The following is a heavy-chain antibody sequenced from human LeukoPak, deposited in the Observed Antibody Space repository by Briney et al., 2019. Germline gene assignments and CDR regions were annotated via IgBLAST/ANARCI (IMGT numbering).Heavy chain of an antibody. CDR2: ISYDGSDI. CDR3: ARDQSAGYSSSGSSSWGRLGD. J-gene: IGHJ4*02. CDR1: GFTFSSYA. V-gene: IGHV3-30-3*01. D-gene: IGHD6-13*01. Sequence: PGRSLRLSCAASGFTFSSYAFHWVRQAPGKGLEWVAVISYDGSDIYYADSVKGRFTISRDNSKNMLYLQMNSLRVEDTSVYYCARDQSAGYSSSGSSSWGRLGDWGQGTLVTVSS.